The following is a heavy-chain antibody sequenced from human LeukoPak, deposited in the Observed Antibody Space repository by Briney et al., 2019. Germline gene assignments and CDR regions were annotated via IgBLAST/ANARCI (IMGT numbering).Heavy chain of an antibody. CDR3: ARLREQWLTPA. V-gene: IGHV5-10-1*01. Sequence: GESLKISCKGSGYSFTNYWISWARQMPGKGLEWMGRIDPSDSYTNYSPSFQGHVTISADKSISTAYLQWSSLKASDTAIYYCARLREQWLTPAWGQGTLVTVSS. CDR1: GYSFTNYW. CDR2: IDPSDSYT. D-gene: IGHD6-19*01. J-gene: IGHJ4*02.